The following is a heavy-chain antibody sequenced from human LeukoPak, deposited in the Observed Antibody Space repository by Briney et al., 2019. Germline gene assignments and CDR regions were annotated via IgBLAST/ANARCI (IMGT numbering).Heavy chain of an antibody. Sequence: GGSLRLSCAASGFTFRSYEMNWVRHAPGRGLEWVSHISGGGESTVYPDAVKGRFIISRDNTENSLYLQMNSLRVEDTGVYYCARRSGRRYEYWGQGVLVTVSP. J-gene: IGHJ4*02. V-gene: IGHV3-48*03. D-gene: IGHD5-24*01. CDR2: ISGGGEST. CDR3: ARRSGRRYEY. CDR1: GFTFRSYE.